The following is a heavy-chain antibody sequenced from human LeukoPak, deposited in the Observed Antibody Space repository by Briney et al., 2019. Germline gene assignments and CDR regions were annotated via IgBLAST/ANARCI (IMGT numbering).Heavy chain of an antibody. V-gene: IGHV4-34*01. J-gene: IGHJ4*02. CDR3: ASGGGYYSSY. CDR1: GGSFSGYY. D-gene: IGHD3-22*01. CDR2: INHSGST. Sequence: SETLSLTCAVYGGSFSGYYWSWIRQPPGKGLEWIGEINHSGSTNYNPSLKSRVTISVDTSKNQFSLKLSSVTAADTAVYYCASGGGYYSSYWGQGTLVTVSS.